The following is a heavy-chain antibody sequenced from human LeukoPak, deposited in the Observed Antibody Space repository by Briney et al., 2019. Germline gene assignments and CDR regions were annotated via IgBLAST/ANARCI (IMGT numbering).Heavy chain of an antibody. CDR3: ARRSRGYCSDTSCHFDY. D-gene: IGHD2-15*01. Sequence: GESLKISCEASGYSFTAYWIGWVRQMPGKGLEWMGIVHPGDSDTRYSPSFRGRVTISVDKSISTAYLQWHSLQASDTAMYYCARRSRGYCSDTSCHFDYWGQGTLVTVSS. CDR1: GYSFTAYW. V-gene: IGHV5-51*01. J-gene: IGHJ4*02. CDR2: VHPGDSDT.